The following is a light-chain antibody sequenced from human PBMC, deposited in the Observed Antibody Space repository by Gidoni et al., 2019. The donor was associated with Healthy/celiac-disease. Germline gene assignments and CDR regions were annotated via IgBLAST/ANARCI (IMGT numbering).Light chain of an antibody. CDR1: QRVSSY. J-gene: IGKJ2*03. CDR3: QQRSNWPPRYS. Sequence: EIVLTQSPATLSLSPGERATLSCRASQRVSSYLAWYQQKPGQAPRLLIYDASNRATGIPARFSCSGSGTDFTLTISSLEPEDFAVYYCQQRSNWPPRYSFGQGTKLEIK. V-gene: IGKV3-11*01. CDR2: DAS.